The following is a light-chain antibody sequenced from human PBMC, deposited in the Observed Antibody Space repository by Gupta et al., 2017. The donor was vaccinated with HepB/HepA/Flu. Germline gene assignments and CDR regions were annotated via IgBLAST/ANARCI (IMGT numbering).Light chain of an antibody. Sequence: TGTSSDVGGYNYVSWYQQHPGKAPKLMIYDVSNRPSGVSNRFSGSKSGNTASLTISGLQAEDEADYYCSSYTSSSTHWVFGGGTKLTVL. CDR2: DVS. V-gene: IGLV2-14*04. J-gene: IGLJ3*02. CDR1: SSDVGGYNY. CDR3: SSYTSSSTHWV.